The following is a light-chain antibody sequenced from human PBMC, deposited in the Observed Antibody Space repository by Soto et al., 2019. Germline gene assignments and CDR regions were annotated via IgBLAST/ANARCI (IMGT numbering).Light chain of an antibody. CDR3: QQRSNWPLT. J-gene: IGKJ3*01. CDR1: QSVSSY. Sequence: EIVLTQSPATLSLSPGERATLSCGASQSVSSYLAWYQQKPGQAPRLLIYDASNRATGVPGRFSGSGSGTDFTLTISSLEPEDFAVYYCQQRSNWPLTFGPGTKVDIK. CDR2: DAS. V-gene: IGKV3-11*01.